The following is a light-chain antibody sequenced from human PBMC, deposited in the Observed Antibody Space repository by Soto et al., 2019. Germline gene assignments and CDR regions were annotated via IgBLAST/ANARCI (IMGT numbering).Light chain of an antibody. CDR3: QAWDRSTGV. Sequence: SYELTQPPSVSVSPGQTASITCSGDKLGDKYVCWYHQKPGQSPVLVIYQDSKRPSGIPERFSGSNSGNTATLTIRGTQPMDEADYYCQAWDRSTGVFGTGTKLTVL. CDR2: QDS. V-gene: IGLV3-1*01. J-gene: IGLJ1*01. CDR1: KLGDKY.